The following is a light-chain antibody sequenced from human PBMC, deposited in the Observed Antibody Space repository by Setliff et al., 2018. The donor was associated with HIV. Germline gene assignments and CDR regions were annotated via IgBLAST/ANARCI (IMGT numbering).Light chain of an antibody. CDR1: TFNIGSNT. Sequence: QSALTQPPSASGTPGQRVTISCSGSTFNIGSNTVNWYQQLPGAAPKLLIYNNNQRPSGVPDRFSGSKSFTSASLAISGLQSADESDYYCAAWDDGLNGYVFGTGTKVTV. V-gene: IGLV1-44*01. CDR2: NNN. J-gene: IGLJ1*01. CDR3: AAWDDGLNGYV.